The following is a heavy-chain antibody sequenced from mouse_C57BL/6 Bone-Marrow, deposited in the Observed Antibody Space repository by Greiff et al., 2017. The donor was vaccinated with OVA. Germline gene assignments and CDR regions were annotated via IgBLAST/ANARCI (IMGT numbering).Heavy chain of an antibody. Sequence: QVQLKQSGPELVKPGASVKISCKASGYACSSSWMNWVTQRPGKGLEWIGRIYPGDGDTNYNGKFKGKATLTADKSYSTAYMQLSSLTSEDSAFYFCATNPVDQSLSFHVWGTGTPATVSS. CDR2: IYPGDGDT. CDR1: GYACSSSW. CDR3: ATNPVDQSLSFHV. D-gene: IGHD1-1*01. J-gene: IGHJ1*03. V-gene: IGHV1-82*01.